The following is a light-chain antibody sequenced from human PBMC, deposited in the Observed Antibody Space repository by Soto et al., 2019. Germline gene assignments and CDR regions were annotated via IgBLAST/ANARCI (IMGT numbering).Light chain of an antibody. CDR3: QAYDYSLTAFV. CDR2: GNR. J-gene: IGLJ3*02. Sequence: QSVLTQPPSVSGAPGQRVTISCTGNNSNLGAGYDVHWYQQLPGAAPKLVIFGNRNRPSGVPERFSGSKSGTSASLAITWLHAEDEADYYCQAYDYSLTAFVFGGGSKLTVL. V-gene: IGLV1-40*01. CDR1: NSNLGAGYD.